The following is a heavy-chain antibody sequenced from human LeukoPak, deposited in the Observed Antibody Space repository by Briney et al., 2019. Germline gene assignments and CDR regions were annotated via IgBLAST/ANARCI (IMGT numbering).Heavy chain of an antibody. CDR2: TYYRSNSYD. CDR3: ARQHSGGGWDFDL. J-gene: IGHJ2*01. V-gene: IGHV6-1*01. Sequence: SQTLLLTCAISGDSAYSNSAAWNWVMHSPSRGLSWPGRTYYRSNSYDDYAVSVKSRATINPDTSKNQVSLQLNSVTPEDAAVYYCARQHSGGGWDFDLWGRGTLVTVSS. D-gene: IGHD6-25*01. CDR1: GDSAYSNSAA.